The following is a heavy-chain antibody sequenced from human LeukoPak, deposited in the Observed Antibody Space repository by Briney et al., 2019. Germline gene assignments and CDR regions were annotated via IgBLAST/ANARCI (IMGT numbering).Heavy chain of an antibody. CDR1: GFTFRTYA. V-gene: IGHV3-23*01. D-gene: IGHD5-24*01. CDR3: AKYRADGYNGPNWFDP. J-gene: IGHJ5*02. CDR2: ISGSGGST. Sequence: PGGSLRLSCAASGFTFRTYAMSWVRQAPGKGLEWVSAISGSGGSTHYADSVKGRFTISRDNSKNTLYLQMNSLRAEDTAVYYCAKYRADGYNGPNWFDPWGQGTLVTVSS.